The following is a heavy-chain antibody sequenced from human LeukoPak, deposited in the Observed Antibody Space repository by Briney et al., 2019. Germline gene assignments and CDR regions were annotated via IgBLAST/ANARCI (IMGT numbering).Heavy chain of an antibody. D-gene: IGHD5-12*01. Sequence: ASVKVSCKASGYTFTGYYMHWVRQAPGQGLEWMGWINPNSGGTNYAQEFQGRVTMTRDTSISTAYMELSRLRSDDTAVYYCARSGYSGYDSGGYWGQGTLVTVSS. CDR1: GYTFTGYY. CDR3: ARSGYSGYDSGGY. V-gene: IGHV1-2*02. J-gene: IGHJ4*02. CDR2: INPNSGGT.